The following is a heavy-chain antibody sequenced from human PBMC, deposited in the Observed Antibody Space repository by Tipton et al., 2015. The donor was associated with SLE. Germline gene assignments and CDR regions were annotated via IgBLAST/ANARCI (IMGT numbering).Heavy chain of an antibody. CDR3: ASDLAGSQAFDI. V-gene: IGHV4-30-4*01. CDR1: GGSISSGDYY. CDR2: IYYSGST. Sequence: LRLSCTVSGGSISSGDYYWSWIRQPPGKGLEWIGYIYYSGSTYYNPSLKSRVTISVDTSKNHFSLKLSSVTAADTAVYYCASDLAGSQAFDIWGQGTTVTVSS. J-gene: IGHJ3*02. D-gene: IGHD6-13*01.